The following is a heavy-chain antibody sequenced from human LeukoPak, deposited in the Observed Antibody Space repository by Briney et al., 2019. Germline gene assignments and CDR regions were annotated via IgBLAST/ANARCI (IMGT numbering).Heavy chain of an antibody. CDR3: VRVGYSNVYYYYYGMDV. J-gene: IGHJ6*02. V-gene: IGHV1-2*02. D-gene: IGHD6-13*01. CDR1: GYTFTSYD. CDR2: INPNSGGT. Sequence: ASVKVSCKASGYTFTSYDINWVRQATGQGLEWMGWINPNSGGTNYAQKFQGRVTMTRDTSISTAYMELSRLRSDDTAVYYCVRVGYSNVYYYYYGMDVWGQGTTVTVSS.